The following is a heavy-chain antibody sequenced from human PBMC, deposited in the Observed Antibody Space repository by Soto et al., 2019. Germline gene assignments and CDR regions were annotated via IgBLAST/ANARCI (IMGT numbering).Heavy chain of an antibody. V-gene: IGHV3-23*01. CDR2: ISGSGGST. D-gene: IGHD2-15*01. CDR3: AKDPFTDCSGGSCYPAWFDP. CDR1: GFTFSSYA. Sequence: GGSLRLSCAASGFTFSSYAMSWVRQAPGKGLEWVSAISGSGGSTYYADSVKGRFTISRDNSKNTLYLQMNSLRAEDTAVYYCAKDPFTDCSGGSCYPAWFDPWGQGTLVTVSS. J-gene: IGHJ5*02.